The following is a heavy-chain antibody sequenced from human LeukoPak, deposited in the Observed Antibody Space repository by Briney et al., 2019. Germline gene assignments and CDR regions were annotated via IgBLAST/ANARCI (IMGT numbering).Heavy chain of an antibody. CDR1: GYTFTSYA. Sequence: WASVNVSCKASGYTFTSYAMHWVRQAPGQRLEWMGWINAGNGNTKYSQKFQGRVTITRDTSASTAYMELSSLRSEDTAVYYCARYCSGGSCYSDAFDIWGQGTMVTVSS. D-gene: IGHD2-15*01. CDR3: ARYCSGGSCYSDAFDI. CDR2: INAGNGNT. V-gene: IGHV1-3*01. J-gene: IGHJ3*02.